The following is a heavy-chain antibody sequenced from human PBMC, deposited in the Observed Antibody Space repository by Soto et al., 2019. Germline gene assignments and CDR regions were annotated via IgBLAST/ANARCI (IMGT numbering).Heavy chain of an antibody. CDR3: TTDIVVVPAAFYYNQFDS. V-gene: IGHV3-15*01. CDR2: IKSKTDGGTT. J-gene: IGHJ5*01. CDR1: GFTFSNAW. Sequence: EVQLLESGGGLVKPGGSLRLSCAASGFTFSNAWMSWVRQAPGKGLEWVGRIKSKTDGGTTDYAAPVRGRFTISRADARKMQCLQMKCLKTDDTAVYYCTTDIVVVPAAFYYNQFDSWGQGPLVTVSS. D-gene: IGHD2-2*01.